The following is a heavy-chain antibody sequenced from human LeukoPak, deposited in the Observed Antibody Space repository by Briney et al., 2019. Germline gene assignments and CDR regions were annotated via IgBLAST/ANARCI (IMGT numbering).Heavy chain of an antibody. Sequence: GASVKVSCKASGYTFTSYGISWVRQAPGQGLEWMGWISAYNGNTNYAQKLQGRVTMTTDTSTSTAYMELRSLRSDDTAVYYCARAPFDRDLLWFGDPVGGKGWDLCYYYMDVWGKGTTVTISS. J-gene: IGHJ6*03. V-gene: IGHV1-18*01. D-gene: IGHD3-10*01. CDR3: ARAPFDRDLLWFGDPVGGKGWDLCYYYMDV. CDR1: GYTFTSYG. CDR2: ISAYNGNT.